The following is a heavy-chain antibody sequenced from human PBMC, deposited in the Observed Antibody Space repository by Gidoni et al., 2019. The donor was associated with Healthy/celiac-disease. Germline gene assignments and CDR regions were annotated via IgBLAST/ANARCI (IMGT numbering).Heavy chain of an antibody. CDR3: ATQGRGSGYFDY. CDR2: IIPIFGTA. CDR1: GGTFSSYA. Sequence: QVQLVQSGAEVKKPGSAVKVSCKASGGTFSSYAISWVRQSPGQGLEWMGGIIPIFGTANYAQKFQGRVTITADESTSTAYMELSSLRSEDTAVYYCATQGRGSGYFDYWGQGTLVTVSS. J-gene: IGHJ4*02. D-gene: IGHD3-10*01. V-gene: IGHV1-69*01.